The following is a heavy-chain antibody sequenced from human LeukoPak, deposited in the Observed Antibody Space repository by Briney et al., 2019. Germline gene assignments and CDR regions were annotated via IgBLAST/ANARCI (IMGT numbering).Heavy chain of an antibody. CDR3: ARLRKGGSGWYYFDY. D-gene: IGHD6-19*01. CDR2: IYPGDSDT. J-gene: IGHJ4*02. Sequence: GESLQISCKGSGYSFTSYWIGWVRQMPGKGLEWMGIIYPGDSDTRYSPSFQGQVTISADKSISTAYLQWSSLKASDTAMYYCARLRKGGSGWYYFDYWGQGTLVTVSS. V-gene: IGHV5-51*01. CDR1: GYSFTSYW.